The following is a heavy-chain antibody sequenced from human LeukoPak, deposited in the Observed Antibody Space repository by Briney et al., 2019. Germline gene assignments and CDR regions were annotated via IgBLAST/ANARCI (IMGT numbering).Heavy chain of an antibody. CDR2: IYHSGST. CDR3: ARLTAIFGDPGYMDV. J-gene: IGHJ6*03. CDR1: GYSFSSGYY. V-gene: IGHV4-38-2*01. D-gene: IGHD3-3*01. Sequence: PSETLSLTCAVSGYSFSSGYYWGWIRQPPGTGLEWIGSIYHSGSTYYNPSLKSRVTISVDTSKNQFSLKLSSVTAADTAVYYCARLTAIFGDPGYMDVWGKGTTVTVSS.